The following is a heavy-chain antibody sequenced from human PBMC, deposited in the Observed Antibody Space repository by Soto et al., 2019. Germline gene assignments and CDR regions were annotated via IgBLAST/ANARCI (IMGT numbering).Heavy chain of an antibody. Sequence: QVQLVESGGGVVQPGRSLRLSCAPSGFAFDAYSLHWVRQAPGKGLEWVSVISYDATSTFYSASVKGRFTISRDNSKNTLYLQMNRLRAEDTAVYYCARDLYGSLSYSLDYWGQGTLVTVSS. D-gene: IGHD3-10*01. CDR2: ISYDATST. J-gene: IGHJ4*02. V-gene: IGHV3-30-3*01. CDR1: GFAFDAYS. CDR3: ARDLYGSLSYSLDY.